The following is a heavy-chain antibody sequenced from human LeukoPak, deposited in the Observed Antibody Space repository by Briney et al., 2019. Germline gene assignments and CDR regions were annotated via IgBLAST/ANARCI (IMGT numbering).Heavy chain of an antibody. D-gene: IGHD6-13*01. J-gene: IGHJ4*02. V-gene: IGHV3-30-3*01. Sequence: QAGGSLRLSCAASGFTFSSYAMHWVRQAPGKGLEWVAVISYDGSNKYYADSVKGRFTISRDNSKNTLYLQMNSLRAEDTAVYYCASPRAAAAIQNSAFFDYWGQGTLVTVSS. CDR3: ASPRAAAAIQNSAFFDY. CDR2: ISYDGSNK. CDR1: GFTFSSYA.